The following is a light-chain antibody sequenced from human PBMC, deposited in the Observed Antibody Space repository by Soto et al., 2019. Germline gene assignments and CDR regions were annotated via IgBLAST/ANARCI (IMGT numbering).Light chain of an antibody. Sequence: DIQMTQSPSSLSASVGDRVTITCRTSRSVSTYLNWYQQRPAEAPKLLIYTASSLQSGVPSRFTGSGSGTDFTLTISSLQPEDCATYYCQQSYSVPFAFGGGTKVEI. CDR1: RSVSTY. J-gene: IGKJ4*01. CDR3: QQSYSVPFA. CDR2: TAS. V-gene: IGKV1-39*01.